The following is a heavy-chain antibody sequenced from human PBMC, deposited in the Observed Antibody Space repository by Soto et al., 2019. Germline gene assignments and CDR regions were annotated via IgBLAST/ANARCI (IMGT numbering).Heavy chain of an antibody. CDR1: GYSISSGYY. D-gene: IGHD2-21*02. Sequence: LSLTCGVSGYSISSGYYWGWIRQPPGKGLEWIASIFHSGSTYYNPSLKSRVTISVDTSKNQFSLKLSSVTAADTAVYYCARGLQYGGNSAYWGQGTLVTVSS. V-gene: IGHV4-38-2*01. CDR3: ARGLQYGGNSAY. J-gene: IGHJ4*02. CDR2: IFHSGST.